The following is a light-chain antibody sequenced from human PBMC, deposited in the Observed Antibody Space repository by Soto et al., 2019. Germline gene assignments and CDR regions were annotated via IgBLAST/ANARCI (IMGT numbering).Light chain of an antibody. Sequence: QSVLTQPASVSGSPGQSTTISCTGTSSDVGAYNHISWYQQHPGKAPKLLIYDVSNRPSGLSNRFSGSKSGNTASLTIAWLQADDEADYYCSSHASGSTLIFGGGTKVTVL. CDR2: DVS. J-gene: IGLJ2*01. V-gene: IGLV2-14*03. CDR3: SSHASGSTLI. CDR1: SSDVGAYNH.